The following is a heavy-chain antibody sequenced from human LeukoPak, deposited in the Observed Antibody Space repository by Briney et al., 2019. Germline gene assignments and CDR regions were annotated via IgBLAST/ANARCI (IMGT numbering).Heavy chain of an antibody. CDR1: GGSISSGGYY. CDR3: ARGGIAARSDY. J-gene: IGHJ4*02. V-gene: IGHV4-30-2*01. D-gene: IGHD6-6*01. Sequence: TSQTLSLTCTVSGGSISSGGYYWSRIRQPPGKGLEWIGYIYHSGSTYYNPSLKSRVTISVDRSKNQFSLKLSSVTAADTAVYYCARGGIAARSDYWGQGTLVTVSS. CDR2: IYHSGST.